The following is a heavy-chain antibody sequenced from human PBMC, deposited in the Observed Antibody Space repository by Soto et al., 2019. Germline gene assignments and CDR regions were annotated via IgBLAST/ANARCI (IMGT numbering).Heavy chain of an antibody. J-gene: IGHJ3*02. CDR3: AKEGSGSRYSFDI. D-gene: IGHD1-26*01. CDR2: VSYHGSVQ. Sequence: GGSLRLACAASGFTFSSYGMHWVRQAPGKGLEWVAVVSYHGSVQYYADSVKGRFTLSRDNFKNTLYLEMNSLRPEDTAVYYCAKEGSGSRYSFDIWGQGTMVTVSS. CDR1: GFTFSSYG. V-gene: IGHV3-30*18.